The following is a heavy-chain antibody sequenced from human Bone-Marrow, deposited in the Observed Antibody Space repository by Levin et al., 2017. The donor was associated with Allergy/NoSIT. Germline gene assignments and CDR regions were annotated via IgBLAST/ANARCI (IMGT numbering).Heavy chain of an antibody. CDR2: IWYDGSNK. CDR1: GFTFSSYG. J-gene: IGHJ6*02. Sequence: GGSLRLSCAASGFTFSSYGMHWVRQAPGKGLEWVAVIWYDGSNKYYADSVKGRFTISRDNSKNTLYLQMNSLRAEDTAVYYCARVQLVRSRYYYYGMDVWGQGTTVTVSS. V-gene: IGHV3-33*01. D-gene: IGHD6-6*01. CDR3: ARVQLVRSRYYYYGMDV.